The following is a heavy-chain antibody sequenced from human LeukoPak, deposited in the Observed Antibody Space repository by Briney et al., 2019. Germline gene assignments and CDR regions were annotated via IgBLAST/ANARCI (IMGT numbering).Heavy chain of an antibody. CDR1: GDGLFISSGA. CDR2: TYYKSKWYN. D-gene: IGHD1-1*01. V-gene: IGHV6-1*01. CDR3: ARGHNWGESGFDY. J-gene: IGHJ4*02. Sequence: SQTLSLTCAISGDGLFISSGAWNWIRQSPSRGLEWLGRTYYKSKWYNDYAVFVKSRITINPDTSKYQFSLQLNSVTPEHASVYYCARGHNWGESGFDYWGQGTLVTVSS.